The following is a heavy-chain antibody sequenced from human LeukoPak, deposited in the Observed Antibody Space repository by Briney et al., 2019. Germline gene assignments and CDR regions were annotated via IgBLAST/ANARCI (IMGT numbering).Heavy chain of an antibody. Sequence: GGSLRLSCAASGFTFDDYTMYWIRQAPGKGLEWVSAINWDGASRTYADSVKGRFSISRDNGKNSLYLQMNSLRREDTALYYCVKGGGGLATITSLQSWGQGTLVTVSS. CDR2: INWDGASR. CDR1: GFTFDDYT. V-gene: IGHV3-43*01. J-gene: IGHJ5*02. D-gene: IGHD5-24*01. CDR3: VKGGGGLATITSLQS.